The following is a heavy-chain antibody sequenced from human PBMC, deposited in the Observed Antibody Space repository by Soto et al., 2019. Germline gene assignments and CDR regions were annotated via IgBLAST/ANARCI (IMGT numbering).Heavy chain of an antibody. CDR2: ISGSGGST. V-gene: IGHV3-23*01. CDR1: GFTFSSYG. Sequence: GVLRLSCAASGFTFSSYGMHWVRQAPGKGLEWVSAISGSGGSTYYADSVKGRFTISRDNSKNTLYLQMNSLRAEDTAVYYCAKPVPAAMGNYWGQGTLVTVSS. J-gene: IGHJ4*02. CDR3: AKPVPAAMGNY. D-gene: IGHD2-2*01.